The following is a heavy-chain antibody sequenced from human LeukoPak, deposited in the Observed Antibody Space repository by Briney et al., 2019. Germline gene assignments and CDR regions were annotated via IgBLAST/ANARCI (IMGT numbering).Heavy chain of an antibody. V-gene: IGHV4-4*07. CDR2: IYTSGST. Sequence: SETLSLTCTVSGASTSTYYWSWIRQPAGKGLEWIGRIYTSGSTNYNPSLKSRVTMSVDTFKNQFSLKLSSVAAADTAVYYCARTRYDYYDSSGEVSYYMDVWGKGTTVTISS. CDR3: ARTRYDYYDSSGEVSYYMDV. J-gene: IGHJ6*03. D-gene: IGHD3-22*01. CDR1: GASTSTYY.